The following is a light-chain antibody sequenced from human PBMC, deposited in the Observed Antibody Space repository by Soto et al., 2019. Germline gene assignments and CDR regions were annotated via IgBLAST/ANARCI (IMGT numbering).Light chain of an antibody. CDR3: QQYDSSPLT. J-gene: IGKJ4*01. CDR1: QSVSSY. V-gene: IGKV3-20*01. Sequence: EIVLTQSPATLSLSPGERATLSCRASQSVSSYLAWYQQKPGQAPRLLIYDASRRATGIPDRFSGSGSGTDFTLTISRLEPEDFAVYYCQQYDSSPLTFGGGTKVDIK. CDR2: DAS.